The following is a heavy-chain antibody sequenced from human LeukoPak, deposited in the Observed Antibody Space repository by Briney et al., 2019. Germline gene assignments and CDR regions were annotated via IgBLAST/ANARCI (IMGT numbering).Heavy chain of an antibody. V-gene: IGHV3-74*01. CDR1: GFTFSSDF. CDR3: ARDYGSGSYYNVFDY. D-gene: IGHD3-10*01. J-gene: IGHJ4*02. Sequence: GGSLRLSCVASGFTFSSDFMHWVRQAPGKGLVWVSRINSDGSSTSYADSVKGRFTISRDNAKNTLYLQMNSLRAEDTAVYYCARDYGSGSYYNVFDYWGQGTLVTVSS. CDR2: INSDGSST.